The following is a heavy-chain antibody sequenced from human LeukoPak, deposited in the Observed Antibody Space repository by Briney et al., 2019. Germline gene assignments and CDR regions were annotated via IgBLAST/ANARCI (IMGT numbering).Heavy chain of an antibody. V-gene: IGHV1-24*01. Sequence: GASVKVSCKVSGYTLTELSMHWGRQAPGKGLEWMGGFDPEDGETIYAQKFQGRVTMTEDTSTDTAYMELSSLRSEDTAVYYCATRVLRFLEWFWFDPWGQGTLVTVSS. J-gene: IGHJ5*02. CDR3: ATRVLRFLEWFWFDP. CDR1: GYTLTELS. CDR2: FDPEDGET. D-gene: IGHD3-3*01.